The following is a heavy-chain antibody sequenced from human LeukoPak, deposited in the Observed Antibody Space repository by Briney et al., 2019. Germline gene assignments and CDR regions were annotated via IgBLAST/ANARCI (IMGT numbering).Heavy chain of an antibody. Sequence: ASVKVSCKASGGTFSSYAISWVRQAPGQGLEWMGRIIPILGIASYAQKFQGRVTMTRDTSTSTVYMELSSLRSEDTAVYYCARTEKTSSGWTNWGQGTLVTVSS. V-gene: IGHV1-69*04. J-gene: IGHJ4*02. D-gene: IGHD6-19*01. CDR1: GGTFSSYA. CDR2: IIPILGIA. CDR3: ARTEKTSSGWTN.